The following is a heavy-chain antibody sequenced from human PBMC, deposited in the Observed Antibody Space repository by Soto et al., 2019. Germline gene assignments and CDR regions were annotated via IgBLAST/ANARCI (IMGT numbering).Heavy chain of an antibody. D-gene: IGHD1-26*01. CDR3: ARDGGRHSGGIDY. CDR2: IIPIFGTA. V-gene: IGHV1-69*01. Sequence: QVQLVQSGAEVKKPGSSVKVSCKASGGTFSSYSINWVRQAPGQGLEWMGEIIPIFGTANYAQEFQGRVTITADESTSTAYMELSSLRSEDTAVYYCARDGGRHSGGIDYWDQGTLVTVSS. J-gene: IGHJ4*02. CDR1: GGTFSSYS.